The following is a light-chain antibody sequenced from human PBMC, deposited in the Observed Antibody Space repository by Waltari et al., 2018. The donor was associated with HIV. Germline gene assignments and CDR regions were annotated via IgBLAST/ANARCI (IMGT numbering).Light chain of an antibody. CDR2: GAS. J-gene: IGKJ4*01. CDR3: QQYNNWPSLT. V-gene: IGKV3-15*01. Sequence: SPGERTTLSCRASQSVTSNLAWYQQKPGQAPRLLIYGASTRATGIPARFSGSGSGTEFTLTISSLQSEDFAVYYCQQYNNWPSLTFGGGTKVEI. CDR1: QSVTSN.